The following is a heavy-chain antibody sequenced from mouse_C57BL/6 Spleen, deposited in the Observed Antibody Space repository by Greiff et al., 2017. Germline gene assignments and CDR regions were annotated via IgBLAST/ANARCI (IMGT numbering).Heavy chain of an antibody. CDR3: TKTAQATWSAMDY. J-gene: IGHJ4*01. D-gene: IGHD3-2*02. CDR1: GFNIKDDY. Sequence: EVQLQQSGAELVRPGASVKLSCTASGFNIKDDYMHWVKQRPEQGLEWIGWIDPENGDTEYASKFQGKATITADTSSNTAYLQLSSLTSEDTAVYYCTKTAQATWSAMDYWGQGTSVTVSS. CDR2: IDPENGDT. V-gene: IGHV14-4*01.